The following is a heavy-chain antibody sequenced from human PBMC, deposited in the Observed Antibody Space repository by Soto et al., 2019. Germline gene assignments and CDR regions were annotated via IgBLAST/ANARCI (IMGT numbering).Heavy chain of an antibody. CDR2: LYTSGST. CDR3: ARETDHGDRYNFYYAMDV. CDR1: GDSMSSYY. Sequence: SETLSLTCTVSGDSMSSYYWSWIRQPAGKGLEWVGRLYTSGSTNYNPSLRSRVTMSVDTSKNQFSLRLSSVTAADADVYYCARETDHGDRYNFYYAMDVWGQGTTVTVSS. D-gene: IGHD4-17*01. J-gene: IGHJ6*02. V-gene: IGHV4-4*07.